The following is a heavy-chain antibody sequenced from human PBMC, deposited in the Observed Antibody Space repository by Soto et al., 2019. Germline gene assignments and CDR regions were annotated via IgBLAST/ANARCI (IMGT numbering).Heavy chain of an antibody. CDR3: AKYLLKDSSSIFDS. V-gene: IGHV3-23*01. Sequence: EVQLLESGGDLVQPGGSLRLSCAASGFTFSNFGMTWVRQSPGKGLEWVSAIHGIGVGGGPYYADSVKGRFTISRDNSENTLDQQMSSLRAEDTAIYYCAKYLLKDSSSIFDSWGQGTLVTVSS. J-gene: IGHJ4*02. CDR2: IHGIGVGGGP. D-gene: IGHD1-26*01. CDR1: GFTFSNFG.